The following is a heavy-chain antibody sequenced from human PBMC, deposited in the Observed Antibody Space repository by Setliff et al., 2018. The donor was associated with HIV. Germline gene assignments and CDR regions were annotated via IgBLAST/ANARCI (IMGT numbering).Heavy chain of an antibody. V-gene: IGHV4-4*07. CDR3: ARGPPGWELPKDWFDP. CDR2: IYTSGST. D-gene: IGHD1-26*01. Sequence: NLSETLSLTCTVSGGSISSYYWSWIRQPAGKGLEWIGRIYTSGSTNYNPSLKSRVTMSVDTSKNQFSLKLSSVTAADTAVYYCARGPPGWELPKDWFDPRGQGTLVTVSS. CDR1: GGSISSYY. J-gene: IGHJ5*02.